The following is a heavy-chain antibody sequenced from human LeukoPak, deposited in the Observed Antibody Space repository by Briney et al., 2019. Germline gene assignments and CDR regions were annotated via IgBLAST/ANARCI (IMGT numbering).Heavy chain of an antibody. J-gene: IGHJ6*02. CDR3: AREIADTTMIRGYYYGMDV. CDR1: GFTFSTYS. Sequence: GGSLRLSCAASGFTFSTYSMNWVRQAPGKGLEWVSSITSSSSYIYYADSVKGRFTISRDNAKNSLYLQMNSLRAEDAAIYYCAREIADTTMIRGYYYGMDVWGQGTTVTVSS. V-gene: IGHV3-21*01. D-gene: IGHD5-18*01. CDR2: ITSSSSYI.